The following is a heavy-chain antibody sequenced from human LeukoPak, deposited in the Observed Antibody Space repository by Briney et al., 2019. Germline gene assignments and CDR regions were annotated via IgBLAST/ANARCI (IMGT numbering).Heavy chain of an antibody. CDR3: ARWAESNDY. CDR2: IKEDGSEK. Sequence: PGGSLRLSCAASGFSFSNFWMSWVRQAPGKGLEWVANIKEDGSEKYYVDSVKGRFTISRDNAKNSLYLQMNGLRAEDTAVYYCARWAESNDYWGQGTLVTVSS. V-gene: IGHV3-7*05. J-gene: IGHJ4*02. CDR1: GFSFSNFW.